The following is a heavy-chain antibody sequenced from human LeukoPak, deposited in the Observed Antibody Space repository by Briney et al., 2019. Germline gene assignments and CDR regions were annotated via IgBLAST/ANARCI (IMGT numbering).Heavy chain of an antibody. Sequence: GGSLRLSCAASRLTFDDYAMHWVRPAPGRGVDGVSGISRNSGSICYADSVKGRFTISRDNAKNSLYLQMNSLRAEDTALYYCAKSSVVVVPPSHWGQGTLVTVSS. CDR2: ISRNSGSI. D-gene: IGHD2-2*01. V-gene: IGHV3-9*01. CDR1: RLTFDDYA. J-gene: IGHJ4*02. CDR3: AKSSVVVVPPSH.